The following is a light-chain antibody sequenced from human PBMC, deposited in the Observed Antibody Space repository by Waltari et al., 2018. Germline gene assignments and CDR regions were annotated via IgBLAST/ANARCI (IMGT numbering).Light chain of an antibody. V-gene: IGLV2-8*01. CDR3: SSYAGSNNLI. CDR1: SSEIGGYNY. J-gene: IGLJ2*01. Sequence: QAALTQPHSVSGSPGQSVTISCTGTSSEIGGYNYVSWYQKHPNTPPNLRIYEVTKRPSGVSDRFSGSKSGNTASLTISGLQTEDEADYYCSSYAGSNNLIFGGGTRLTVL. CDR2: EVT.